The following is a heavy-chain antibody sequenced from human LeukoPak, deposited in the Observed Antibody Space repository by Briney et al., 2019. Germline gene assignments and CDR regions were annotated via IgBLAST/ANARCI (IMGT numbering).Heavy chain of an antibody. Sequence: GGSLRLSCAASGVTFSSYAMSWVRQAPGKGLEWVSAISGSGGSTYYAESVKGRFTISRDNSKKTLYLQMNSLRAEDTAVYYCAKDRSTIAPRRGDYWGQGTLVTVSS. CDR3: AKDRSTIAPRRGDY. J-gene: IGHJ4*02. V-gene: IGHV3-23*01. CDR1: GVTFSSYA. D-gene: IGHD6-6*01. CDR2: ISGSGGST.